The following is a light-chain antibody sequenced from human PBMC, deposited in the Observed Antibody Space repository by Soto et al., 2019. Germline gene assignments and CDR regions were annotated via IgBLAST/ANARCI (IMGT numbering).Light chain of an antibody. J-gene: IGKJ1*01. CDR1: QSLLHTDGYNY. CDR3: MQSLQTPRT. Sequence: DIVMTQSPLSLPVTPGEPASISCRSSQSLLHTDGYNYLDWFLQKPGQSPQLLIYVASNRASGVPDMFSGSGSGTDFTLKISRVEADDVVVYYCMQSLQTPRTFGQGTKVEI. V-gene: IGKV2-28*01. CDR2: VAS.